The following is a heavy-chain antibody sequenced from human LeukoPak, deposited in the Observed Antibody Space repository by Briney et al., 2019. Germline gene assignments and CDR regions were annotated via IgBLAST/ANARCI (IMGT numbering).Heavy chain of an antibody. CDR2: INTDGSST. J-gene: IGHJ4*02. CDR3: ARSGNSGSYYPHYFDY. D-gene: IGHD1-26*01. V-gene: IGHV3-74*01. CDR1: GFTFSSYW. Sequence: GGSLRLSCAASGFTFSSYWMHRVRQAPGKGLVWVSRINTDGSSTSYADSVKGRFTISRDNAKNTLYLQMNSLRAEDTAVYYCARSGNSGSYYPHYFDYWGQGTLVTVSS.